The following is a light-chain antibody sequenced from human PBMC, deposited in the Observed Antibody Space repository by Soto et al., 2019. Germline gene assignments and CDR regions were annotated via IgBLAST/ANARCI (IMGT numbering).Light chain of an antibody. CDR1: QSVSSSY. CDR2: GAS. J-gene: IGKJ2*01. V-gene: IGKV3-20*01. CDR3: QQYGSSPRT. Sequence: EIVLTQSPGTLSLSPGERATLSCRASQSVSSSYLAWYQQKPGQAPRLLIYGASSRATGIPDRFSXXXXGXXXXLTISRLEPEDFAVYYCQQYGSSPRTFGQGTKLEIK.